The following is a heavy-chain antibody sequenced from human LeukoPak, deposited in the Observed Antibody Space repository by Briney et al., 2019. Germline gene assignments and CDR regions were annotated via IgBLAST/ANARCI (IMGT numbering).Heavy chain of an antibody. V-gene: IGHV4-39*01. CDR2: IYYSGST. Sequence: SETLSLTCTVSGGSISSSSYYWGWIRQPPGKGLEWIGSIYYSGSTYYNPSLKSRVTISVDTSKNQFSLKLSSVTAADTAVYYCARLSVYGYSCGPYYYYYYMDVWGKGTTVTVSS. CDR3: ARLSVYGYSCGPYYYYYYMDV. D-gene: IGHD5-18*01. CDR1: GGSISSSSYY. J-gene: IGHJ6*03.